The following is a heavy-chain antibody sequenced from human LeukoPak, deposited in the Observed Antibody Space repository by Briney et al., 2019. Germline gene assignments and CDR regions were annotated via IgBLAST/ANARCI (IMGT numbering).Heavy chain of an antibody. J-gene: IGHJ4*02. Sequence: GGSLRPSCAASGFTFSDYYMTWIRQAPGKGLEWVSYISGSGSSKYYADSVKGRFTISRDNAKNSVYLQMNSLRVEDTAVYYCASSQSSVAGIVGCWGQGTLVTVSS. CDR2: ISGSGSSK. V-gene: IGHV3-11*04. D-gene: IGHD6-19*01. CDR1: GFTFSDYY. CDR3: ASSQSSVAGIVGC.